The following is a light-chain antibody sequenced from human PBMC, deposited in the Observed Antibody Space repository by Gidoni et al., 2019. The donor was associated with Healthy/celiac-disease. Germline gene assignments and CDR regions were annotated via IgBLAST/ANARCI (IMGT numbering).Light chain of an antibody. V-gene: IGKV3-11*01. J-gene: IGKJ1*01. CDR1: QSVSSY. CDR3: LQRSNWPPT. CDR2: DAS. Sequence: EIVLTQSPATLSLSPGERATLSCRASQSVSSYLAWYQQKPGQAPRLLIYDASNRATGVPARFSGSGSGTDFTLTIRSLEPEDFAVYYCLQRSNWPPTFGQGTKVEIK.